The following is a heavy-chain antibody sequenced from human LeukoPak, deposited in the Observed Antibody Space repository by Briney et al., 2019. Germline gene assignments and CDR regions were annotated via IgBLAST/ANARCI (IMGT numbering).Heavy chain of an antibody. CDR3: ARGASSSWYYMDV. CDR1: GFTFSSYS. CDR2: ISSSSSYI. D-gene: IGHD6-13*01. Sequence: GGSLRLSCAASGFTFSSYSMNWVRQAPGKGLEWVSSISSSSSYIYYADSVKGRFTISRDNAKNSLYLQMNSLRAEDTAVYYCARGASSSWYYMDVWGKGTTVTVSS. V-gene: IGHV3-21*04. J-gene: IGHJ6*03.